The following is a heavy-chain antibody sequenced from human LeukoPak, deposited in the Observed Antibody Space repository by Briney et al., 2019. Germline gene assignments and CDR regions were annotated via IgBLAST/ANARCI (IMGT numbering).Heavy chain of an antibody. J-gene: IGHJ4*02. D-gene: IGHD2-21*02. CDR2: IFHTGTT. V-gene: IGHV4-31*03. CDR3: ARPIVVTAAPDS. Sequence: PSETLSLTCTVSGDSISSGDFYWSWIRQHPGKGLEWIGYIFHTGTTYYNPSLKSRVAISLDTSKNQFSLNLTSVTAADTAVYFCARPIVVTAAPDSWGQGTLVTVSS. CDR1: GDSISSGDFY.